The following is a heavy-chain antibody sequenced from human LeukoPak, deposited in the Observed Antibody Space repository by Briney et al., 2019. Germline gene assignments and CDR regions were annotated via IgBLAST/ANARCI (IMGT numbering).Heavy chain of an antibody. Sequence: ASVKVSCKASGYTFTGYYMHWERQAPGQGLEWMGRINPNSGGTNYAQKFQGRVTMTRDTSISTAYMELSRLRSDDTAVYYCARGLGYCSGGSCYEMTTVTVWGQGTLVAVSA. V-gene: IGHV1-2*06. CDR3: ARGLGYCSGGSCYEMTTVTV. CDR1: GYTFTGYY. CDR2: INPNSGGT. J-gene: IGHJ4*02. D-gene: IGHD2-15*01.